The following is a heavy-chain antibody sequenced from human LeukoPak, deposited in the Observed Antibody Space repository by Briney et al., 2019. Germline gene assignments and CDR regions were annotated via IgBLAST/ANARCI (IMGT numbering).Heavy chain of an antibody. J-gene: IGHJ4*02. CDR1: GGSFSGYY. V-gene: IGHV4-34*01. D-gene: IGHD6-19*01. Sequence: SETLSLTCAVYGGSFSGYYWSWIRQPPGKGLEWIGEINHSGSTNYNPSLKSRVTISVDTSKNQFSLKLSSVTAADTAVYYCARSRERYSSGWYNYFDYWGQGTLVTVSS. CDR3: ARSRERYSSGWYNYFDY. CDR2: INHSGST.